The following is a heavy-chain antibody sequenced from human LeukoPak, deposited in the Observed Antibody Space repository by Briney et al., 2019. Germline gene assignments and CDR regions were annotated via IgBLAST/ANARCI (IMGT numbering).Heavy chain of an antibody. J-gene: IGHJ6*02. CDR3: ANWGEFPMPDMPTSRTYANHNARYYYYYYGMDV. D-gene: IGHD2-2*01. CDR1: GFTFSSYA. CDR2: ISGSGGST. Sequence: GGSLRLSCAASGFTFSSYAMSWVRQAPGRGLEWVSAISGSGGSTYYADSVEGRFTISRDNSKNTLYLQMNSLRAEDTAVYYCANWGEFPMPDMPTSRTYANHNARYYYYYYGMDVWGQGTTVTVSS. V-gene: IGHV3-23*01.